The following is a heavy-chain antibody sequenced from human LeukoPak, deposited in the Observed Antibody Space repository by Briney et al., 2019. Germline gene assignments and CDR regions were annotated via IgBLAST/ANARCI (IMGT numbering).Heavy chain of an antibody. Sequence: SETLSLTCTASGVSISTYHWSWIRPPAGKELEWIGRISTSGNTNYNPSLNSRVTMSVDTSKNQFSLRLSSVTAADTAVYYCAKDAIAAAAHFDYWGQGTLVTVSS. CDR2: ISTSGNT. J-gene: IGHJ4*02. V-gene: IGHV4-4*07. D-gene: IGHD6-13*01. CDR3: AKDAIAAAAHFDY. CDR1: GVSISTYH.